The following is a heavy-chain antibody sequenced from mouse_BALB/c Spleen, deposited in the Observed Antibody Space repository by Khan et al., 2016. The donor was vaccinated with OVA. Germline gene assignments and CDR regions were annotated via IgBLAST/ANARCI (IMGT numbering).Heavy chain of an antibody. V-gene: IGHV3-8*02. CDR3: ARSTYRYAFVY. D-gene: IGHD2-14*01. CDR2: IIYTGYT. CDR1: GDSITSGY. J-gene: IGHJ3*01. Sequence: EVELVESGPSLVKPSQTLSLTCSVTGDSITSGYWNWIRKFPGNKLEYMGYIIYTGYTYYNPSLQSRISITRHTSENQYYLQLSSVTDEDTATYYCARSTYRYAFVYWGQGTLVTVSA.